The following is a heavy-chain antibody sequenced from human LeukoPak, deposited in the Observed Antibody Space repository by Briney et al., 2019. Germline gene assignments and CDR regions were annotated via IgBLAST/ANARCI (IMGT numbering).Heavy chain of an antibody. Sequence: GGSLRLSCAASGFTFSGSAMHWVRQAPGKGLEWVSAISGSGGSTYYADSVKGRFTISRDNSKNTLYLQMNSLRAEDTAVYYCAKDHVCSGGSCYFDYWGQGTLVTVSS. V-gene: IGHV3-23*01. J-gene: IGHJ4*02. CDR1: GFTFSGSA. CDR2: ISGSGGST. CDR3: AKDHVCSGGSCYFDY. D-gene: IGHD2-15*01.